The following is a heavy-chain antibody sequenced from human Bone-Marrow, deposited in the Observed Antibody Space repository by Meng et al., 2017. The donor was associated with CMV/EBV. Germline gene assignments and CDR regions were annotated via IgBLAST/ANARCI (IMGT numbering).Heavy chain of an antibody. D-gene: IGHD3-22*01. CDR3: ARRIWTYYDSSGYDY. J-gene: IGHJ4*02. CDR2: IYPGDSDT. V-gene: IGHV5-51*01. CDR1: GYKFNSYW. Sequence: GGSLRLSCKGSGYKFNSYWIAWVRQMPGKGLECMGIIYPGDSDTRYSPSFQGQVTISADKSITTAYLQWSSLKASDTAMYYCARRIWTYYDSSGYDYWGQGTLVTVSS.